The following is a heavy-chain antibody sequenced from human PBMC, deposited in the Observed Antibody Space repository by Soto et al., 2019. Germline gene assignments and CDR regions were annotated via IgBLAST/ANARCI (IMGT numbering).Heavy chain of an antibody. CDR2: FIPILDIA. D-gene: IGHD3-10*01. CDR1: GDTFNSYT. J-gene: IGHJ6*02. Sequence: QVQLEQSGAEVKKPGSSVKVSCKASGDTFNSYTFSWVRQAPGQGLEWMGRFIPILDIANYAQKFQGRVTITADKSTSTVYMELSSLRSEGAAVYYCARDPEGVGYYYGMDVWGQGTTVTVSS. CDR3: ARDPEGVGYYYGMDV. V-gene: IGHV1-69*08.